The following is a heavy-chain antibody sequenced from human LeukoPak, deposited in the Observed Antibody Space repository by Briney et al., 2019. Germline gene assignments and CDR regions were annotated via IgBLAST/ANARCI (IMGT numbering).Heavy chain of an antibody. CDR3: ARFGTYGDYVSYYFDY. Sequence: GASVKVSCKASGGTFSSYAISWVRQAPGQGLEWMGGIIPIFGTANYAQKFQGRVTITADESTSTAYMELSSLRSEDTAVYYCARFGTYGDYVSYYFDYWGQGTLVTVSS. J-gene: IGHJ4*02. V-gene: IGHV1-69*13. D-gene: IGHD4-17*01. CDR2: IIPIFGTA. CDR1: GGTFSSYA.